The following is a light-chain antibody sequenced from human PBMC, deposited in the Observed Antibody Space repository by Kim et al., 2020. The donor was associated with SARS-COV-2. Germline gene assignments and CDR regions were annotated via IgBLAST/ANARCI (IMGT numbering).Light chain of an antibody. CDR2: DAS. Sequence: FPGVRTTLSGRASKRVSSYLGWFQPNPGQAPRILIYDASNQATGIPARLSGSGSGTDFTLTISSLEPEAFAVYYCQQRSNWPPFTFGGGTKVDIK. V-gene: IGKV3-11*01. CDR3: QQRSNWPPFT. J-gene: IGKJ4*01. CDR1: KRVSSY.